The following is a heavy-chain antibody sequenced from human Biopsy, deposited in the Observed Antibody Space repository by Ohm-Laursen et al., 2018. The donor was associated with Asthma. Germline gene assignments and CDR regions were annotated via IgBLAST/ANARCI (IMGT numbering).Heavy chain of an antibody. J-gene: IGHJ4*03. CDR1: GFSFSNYG. Sequence: SSLRLSCAASGFSFSNYGMHWVRQAPGKGLDWVAVISFDGTNRNYTDSVKGRFTISRDNSRNTLHLEMNSLRAEDTAVYFCAKEVFPGWELRRGPDYWGQGTTVTVSS. CDR3: AKEVFPGWELRRGPDY. CDR2: ISFDGTNR. V-gene: IGHV3-30*18. D-gene: IGHD1-26*01.